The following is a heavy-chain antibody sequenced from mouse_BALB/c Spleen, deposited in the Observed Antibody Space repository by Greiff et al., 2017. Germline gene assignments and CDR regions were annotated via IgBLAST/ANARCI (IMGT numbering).Heavy chain of an antibody. CDR3: ARLDGSSYLYAMDY. D-gene: IGHD1-1*01. Sequence: EVQGVESGGGLVQPGGSRKLSCAASGFTFSSFGMHWVRQAPEKGLEWVAYISSGSSTIYYADTVKGRFTISRDNPKNTLFLQMTSLRSEDTAMYYCARLDGSSYLYAMDYWGQGTSVTVSS. CDR1: GFTFSSFG. J-gene: IGHJ4*01. V-gene: IGHV5-17*02. CDR2: ISSGSSTI.